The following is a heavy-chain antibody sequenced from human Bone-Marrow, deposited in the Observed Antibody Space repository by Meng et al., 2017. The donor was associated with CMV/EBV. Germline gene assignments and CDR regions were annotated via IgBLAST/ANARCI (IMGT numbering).Heavy chain of an antibody. CDR2: INPNSGGT. J-gene: IGHJ3*01. V-gene: IGHV1-2*02. CDR1: GYTFTGYY. Sequence: ASVKVSCKASGYTFTGYYMHWVRQAPGQGLEWMGWINPNSGGTNYAQKFQGRVTMTRDTSISTAYMELSRLRSDETAVYYCARDTPSRVPAAVWGQGTMVTVSS. CDR3: ARDTPSRVPAAV. D-gene: IGHD2-2*01.